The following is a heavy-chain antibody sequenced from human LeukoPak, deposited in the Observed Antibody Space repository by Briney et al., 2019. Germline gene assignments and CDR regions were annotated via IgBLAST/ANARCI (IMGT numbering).Heavy chain of an antibody. CDR2: IKSKTDGGTT. V-gene: IGHV3-15*01. Sequence: GGSLRLSCAASGFTFSNAWMSWVRQAPGKGLEWVGRIKSKTDGGTTDYAAPVKGRFTISRDDSKNTLYLRMNSLKTEDTAVYYCTTDGEYSNYGAEAFDIWGQGTMVTVSS. J-gene: IGHJ3*02. CDR1: GFTFSNAW. CDR3: TTDGEYSNYGAEAFDI. D-gene: IGHD4-11*01.